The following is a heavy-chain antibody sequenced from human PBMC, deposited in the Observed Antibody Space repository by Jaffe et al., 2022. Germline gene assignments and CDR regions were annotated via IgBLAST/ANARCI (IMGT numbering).Heavy chain of an antibody. D-gene: IGHD3-3*01. CDR3: ARALPNQEPTIFGVVSVGVPRRFDP. J-gene: IGHJ5*02. V-gene: IGHV4-34*01. CDR2: INHSGST. CDR1: GGSFSGYY. Sequence: QVQLQQWGAGLLKPSETLSLTCAVYGGSFSGYYWSWIRQPPGKGLEWIGEINHSGSTNYNPSLKSRVTISVDTSKNQFSLKLSSVTAADTAVYYCARALPNQEPTIFGVVSVGVPRRFDPWGQGTLVTVSS.